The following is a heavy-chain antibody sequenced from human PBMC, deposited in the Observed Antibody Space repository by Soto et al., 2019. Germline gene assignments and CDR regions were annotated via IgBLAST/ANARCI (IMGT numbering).Heavy chain of an antibody. CDR1: GFTFSSYA. V-gene: IGHV3-23*01. CDR3: AKQVDLVVITNPWFDP. CDR2: ISGSGGST. J-gene: IGHJ5*02. Sequence: PGGSLRLSCAASGFTFSSYAMSWVRQAPGKGLEWVSAISGSGGSTYYADSVKGRFTISRDNSKNTLYLQMNSLRAEDTAVYYCAKQVDLVVITNPWFDPWGQGTLVTVSS. D-gene: IGHD3-22*01.